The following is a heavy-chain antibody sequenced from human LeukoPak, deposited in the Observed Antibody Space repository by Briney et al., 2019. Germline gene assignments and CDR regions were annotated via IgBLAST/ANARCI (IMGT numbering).Heavy chain of an antibody. CDR3: AGSNYGDYMGPYYYYGMDV. CDR1: DGSISSYY. D-gene: IGHD4-17*01. Sequence: SETLSPTCTVSDGSISSYYWSWIRQSPGKGLGWIGYLYYNGNTNYNPSLKSRVTISVDRSKNQFSLKLSSVTAADTAVYYCAGSNYGDYMGPYYYYGMDVWGQGTTVTVSS. CDR2: LYYNGNT. J-gene: IGHJ6*02. V-gene: IGHV4-59*12.